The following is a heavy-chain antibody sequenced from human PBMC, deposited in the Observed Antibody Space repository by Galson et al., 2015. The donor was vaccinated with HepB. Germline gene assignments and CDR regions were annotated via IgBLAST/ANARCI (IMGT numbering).Heavy chain of an antibody. J-gene: IGHJ6*02. CDR2: ISYDGSNK. V-gene: IGHV3-30-3*01. CDR3: ATLWAGSSSRIAGDYYYGMDV. D-gene: IGHD6-6*01. Sequence: SLRLSCAASGFTFSSYAMHWVRQAPGKGLEWVAVISYDGSNKYYADSVKGRFTISRDNSKNTLYLQMNSLRAEDTAVYYCATLWAGSSSRIAGDYYYGMDVWGQGTTVTVSS. CDR1: GFTFSSYA.